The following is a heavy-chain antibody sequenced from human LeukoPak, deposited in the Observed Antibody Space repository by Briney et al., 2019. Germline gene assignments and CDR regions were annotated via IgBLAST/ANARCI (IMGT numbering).Heavy chain of an antibody. CDR2: MNPKSGNT. J-gene: IGHJ5*02. Sequence: ASVKVSCKASGYSFNNYDINWVRQATGQGLERMGWMNPKSGNTGNAQKFQGRISLTMNTSISTAYMELSGLTSEDTAVYYCARAQMAYDPGWGIYRIDWFDPWGQGTLVTVSS. V-gene: IGHV1-8*01. D-gene: IGHD3-16*02. CDR3: ARAQMAYDPGWGIYRIDWFDP. CDR1: GYSFNNYD.